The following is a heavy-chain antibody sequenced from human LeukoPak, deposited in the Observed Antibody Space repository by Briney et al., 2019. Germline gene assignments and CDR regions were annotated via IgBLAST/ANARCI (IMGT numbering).Heavy chain of an antibody. Sequence: ASVTVSCKASGYAFTGYFFHWVRQAPGQGLEWMGWINPNSGDTNYAQKFQGRVTMTRDTSIRTAYMDLSRLRDDDTAVYYCARDNSYGSLSAFDFWGQGTVVTVSS. V-gene: IGHV1-2*02. CDR3: ARDNSYGSLSAFDF. J-gene: IGHJ3*01. CDR1: GYAFTGYF. D-gene: IGHD5-18*01. CDR2: INPNSGDT.